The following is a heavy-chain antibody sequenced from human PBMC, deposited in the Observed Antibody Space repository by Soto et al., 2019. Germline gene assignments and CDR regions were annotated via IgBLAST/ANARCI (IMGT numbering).Heavy chain of an antibody. CDR3: ADVAVNQLLGWFDR. CDR2: IYHSGTT. CDR1: GGSISSGGYY. D-gene: IGHD2-2*01. Sequence: QVQLQESGPGLVKPSQTLSLTCTVSGGSISSGGYYWSWIRQHPGKGLEWIGYIYHSGTTYYNPSLKSRVNISVDTTKTQFCLKLNSVTAANQAADNCADVAVNQLLGWFDRWGQGTLVTVSS. J-gene: IGHJ5*02. V-gene: IGHV4-31*03.